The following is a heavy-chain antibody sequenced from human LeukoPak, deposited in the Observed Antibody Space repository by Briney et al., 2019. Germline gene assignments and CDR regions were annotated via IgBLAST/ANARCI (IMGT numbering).Heavy chain of an antibody. CDR2: INPSGGST. J-gene: IGHJ5*02. V-gene: IGHV1-46*01. D-gene: IGHD1-26*01. Sequence: ASVKVSCKSSGYTFTSYYMHWVRQAPGQGLEWMGIINPSGGSTSYAQKFQGRVTMTRDMSTSTDYMELSSLRSEDTAIYYCARDNSVGDNAWWFDPWGQGTLVTVSS. CDR1: GYTFTSYY. CDR3: ARDNSVGDNAWWFDP.